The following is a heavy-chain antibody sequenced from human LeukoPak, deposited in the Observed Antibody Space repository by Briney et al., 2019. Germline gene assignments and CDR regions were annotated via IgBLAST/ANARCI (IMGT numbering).Heavy chain of an antibody. J-gene: IGHJ6*02. V-gene: IGHV3-7*01. Sequence: GGSLRLSCGVSGFTFNNYWMHWVRQAPGKGLEWVANINQDGSEKYYVDSVKGRFTISRDNAKKSLYLQMNSLRAEDTAVYYCLRSMEFWGQGTTVSVSS. CDR2: INQDGSEK. CDR1: GFTFNNYW. CDR3: LRSMEF.